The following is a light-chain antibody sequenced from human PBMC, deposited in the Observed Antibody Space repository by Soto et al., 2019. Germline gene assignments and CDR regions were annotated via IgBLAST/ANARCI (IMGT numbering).Light chain of an antibody. CDR1: QSVSGN. V-gene: IGKV3-15*01. Sequence: EGVMTQSPATLSVSPGERVTLSCTASQSVSGNLAWYQQKPGQAPRLLIHGASTRATGIPARFSGSGSGTEFTLTISSLQPDDFATYYCQQYNYYSRTFGQGTKVDI. CDR2: GAS. CDR3: QQYNYYSRT. J-gene: IGKJ1*01.